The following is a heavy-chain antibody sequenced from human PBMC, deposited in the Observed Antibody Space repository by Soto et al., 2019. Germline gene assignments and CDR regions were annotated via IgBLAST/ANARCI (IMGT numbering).Heavy chain of an antibody. D-gene: IGHD2-21*01. Sequence: SETLSLTGAVCGGSISSGNSYAWSWIRQPPGKGLEWIGSISHTGRTSYNPSLKGRVTMSVDKSKNQFSLKLSSVTAADMAVYYCGRALAPYFETWFDPSCQPILVTVCS. V-gene: IGHV4-30-2*01. J-gene: IGHJ5*02. CDR2: ISHTGRT. CDR3: GRALAPYFETWFDP. CDR1: GGSISSGNSYA.